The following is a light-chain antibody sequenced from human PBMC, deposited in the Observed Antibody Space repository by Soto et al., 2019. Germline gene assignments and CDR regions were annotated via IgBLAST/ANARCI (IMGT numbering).Light chain of an antibody. CDR1: QSISSY. CDR2: AAS. V-gene: IGKV1-39*01. J-gene: IGKJ1*01. CDR3: QQSYSTPRT. Sequence: DIQMTQSPSSLSASVGDRVTITCRASQSISSYLNWYQQKPGKAPKLLIYAASSLQSGVPSRFTGSRSGTDFDLTISSLQHEDFATYYCQQSYSTPRTFGQATKLEIK.